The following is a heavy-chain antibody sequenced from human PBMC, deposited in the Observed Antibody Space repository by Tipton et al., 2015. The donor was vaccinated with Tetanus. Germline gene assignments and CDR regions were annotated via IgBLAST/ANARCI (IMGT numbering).Heavy chain of an antibody. V-gene: IGHV3-66*01. Sequence: SLRLSCAASGFTVSSNYMNWVRQAPGKGLEWVSVIYSGGSTYYADSVKGRFTISRDNSKNTLYLQMNSLRAEDTAVYYCATSYSNYGYDYWGQGTLVTVSS. J-gene: IGHJ4*02. CDR1: GFTVSSNY. CDR3: ATSYSNYGYDY. CDR2: IYSGGST. D-gene: IGHD4-11*01.